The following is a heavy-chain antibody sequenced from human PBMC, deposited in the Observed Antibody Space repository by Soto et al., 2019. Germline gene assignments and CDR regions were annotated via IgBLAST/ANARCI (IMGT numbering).Heavy chain of an antibody. Sequence: ESGGGVVQPGRSLRLSCAASGFTFSSYGMHWVRQAPGKGLEWVAVISYDGSNKYYADSVKGRFTISRDNSKNTLYLQMNSLRAEDTAVYYCAKFRSGAMAYWGQGTLVTVSS. CDR1: GFTFSSYG. CDR3: AKFRSGAMAY. CDR2: ISYDGSNK. J-gene: IGHJ4*02. D-gene: IGHD5-18*01. V-gene: IGHV3-30*18.